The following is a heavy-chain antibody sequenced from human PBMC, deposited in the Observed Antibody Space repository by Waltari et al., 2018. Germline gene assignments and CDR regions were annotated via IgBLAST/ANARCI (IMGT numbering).Heavy chain of an antibody. J-gene: IGHJ4*02. CDR2: IRYDGSNK. CDR3: AKALYSSGWYEGVDY. CDR1: GFTFSTYG. D-gene: IGHD6-19*01. Sequence: QVQLVESGGGVVQPGGSLRLSCAASGFTFSTYGMHWVGQAPGKGLGWVAFIRYDGSNKYYGDSVKGRFTISRDNSKNTLYLQMNSLRAEDTAVYYCAKALYSSGWYEGVDYWGQGTLVTVSS. V-gene: IGHV3-30*02.